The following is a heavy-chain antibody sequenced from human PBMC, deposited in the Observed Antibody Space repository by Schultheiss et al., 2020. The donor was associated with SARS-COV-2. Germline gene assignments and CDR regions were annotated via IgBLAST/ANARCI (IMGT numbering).Heavy chain of an antibody. CDR3: ARAIAAAGIWFDP. J-gene: IGHJ5*02. CDR1: GGSISSYY. CDR2: IYTSGST. V-gene: IGHV4-4*07. Sequence: SETLSLTCTVSGGSISSYYWSWIRQPPGKGLEWIGRIYTSGSTNYNPSLKSRVTISVDTSKNQFSLKLNSVSAADTAVYYCARAIAAAGIWFDPWGQGTLVTVSS. D-gene: IGHD6-13*01.